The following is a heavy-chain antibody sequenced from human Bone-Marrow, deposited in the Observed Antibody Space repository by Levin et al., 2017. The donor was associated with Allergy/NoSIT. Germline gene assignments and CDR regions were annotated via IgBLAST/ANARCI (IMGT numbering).Heavy chain of an antibody. CDR2: IKTKTGGGTT. J-gene: IGHJ4*02. CDR1: GFTFSGAW. D-gene: IGHD1-1*01. Sequence: PGGSLRLSCTASGFTFSGAWMGWVRQAPGKGLEWVGRIKTKTGGGTTDYGAPVKGRFTISRDDSTNTLYLQMNSLKTEDTAVYYGATQLSTHDWGQGTLVTVSS. CDR3: ATQLSTHD. V-gene: IGHV3-15*01.